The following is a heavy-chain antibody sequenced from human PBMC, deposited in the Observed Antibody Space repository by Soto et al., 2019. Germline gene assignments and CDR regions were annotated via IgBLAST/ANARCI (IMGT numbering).Heavy chain of an antibody. Sequence: GASVKVSCKVSGYTLTELSMHWVRQAPGKGLEWMGSFDPEDGETIYAQKFQGRVTMTEDTSTDTAYMELSSLRSEDTAVYYCATNGFTIFGVVILTRDAFDIWGQGTMVTVS. CDR2: FDPEDGET. CDR3: ATNGFTIFGVVILTRDAFDI. V-gene: IGHV1-24*01. J-gene: IGHJ3*02. D-gene: IGHD3-3*01. CDR1: GYTLTELS.